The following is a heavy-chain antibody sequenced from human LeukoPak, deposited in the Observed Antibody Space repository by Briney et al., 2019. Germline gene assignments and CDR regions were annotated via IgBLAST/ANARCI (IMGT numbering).Heavy chain of an antibody. D-gene: IGHD3-22*01. CDR3: ARSILYDSSGYRYFDY. CDR1: GGSIRSSTYY. V-gene: IGHV4-39*07. CDR2: IYYSGST. J-gene: IGHJ4*02. Sequence: SETLSLTCTVSGGSIRSSTYYWGWIRQPPGKGLEWIGSIYYSGSTYYNPSLKSRVTISVDTSKNQFSLKLSSVTAADTAVYYCARSILYDSSGYRYFDYWGQGTLVTVSS.